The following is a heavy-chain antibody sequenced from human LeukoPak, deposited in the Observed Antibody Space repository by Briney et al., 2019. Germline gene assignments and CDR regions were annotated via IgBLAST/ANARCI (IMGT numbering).Heavy chain of an antibody. V-gene: IGHV4-39*07. J-gene: IGHJ6*03. D-gene: IGHD2-2*01. CDR2: IYYSGST. Sequence: SETLSLTCTVSGGSISSSSYYWGWIRQPPGKGLEWIGSIYYSGSTYYNPSLKSRVTISVDTSKNQFSLKLSSVTAADTAVYYCARSPVVPAAIRGYYYYMDVWGKGTTVTVSS. CDR3: ARSPVVPAAIRGYYYYMDV. CDR1: GGSISSSSYY.